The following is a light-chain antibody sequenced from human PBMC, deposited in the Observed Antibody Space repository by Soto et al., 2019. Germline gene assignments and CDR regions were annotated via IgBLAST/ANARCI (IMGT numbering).Light chain of an antibody. Sequence: QSVLTQPASVSGSPGQSITISCTGTSSDVGAYKFVSWHQQHPGKAPKLIIYNVYDRPSGISYRFSGSKSGNTASLTISGLQGEDEADYYCSSYTISRTYVFGTGTKLTVL. V-gene: IGLV2-14*03. J-gene: IGLJ1*01. CDR3: SSYTISRTYV. CDR1: SSDVGAYKF. CDR2: NVY.